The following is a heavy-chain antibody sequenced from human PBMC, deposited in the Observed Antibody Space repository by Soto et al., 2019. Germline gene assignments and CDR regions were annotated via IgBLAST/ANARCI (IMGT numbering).Heavy chain of an antibody. D-gene: IGHD3-10*01. CDR2: IYYSGST. V-gene: IGHV4-31*03. J-gene: IGHJ5*02. CDR3: ARGKGSGRARDWFDT. Sequence: QVQLQESGPGLVKPSQTLSLTCSVSGYSMRIGGYYWSWIRQLPGKGLEWIGYIYYSGSTNYNPSVKSRVTIAVATSKNQFALRLSSVPAADTAVYYCARGKGSGRARDWFDTWGQGTRVTVSS. CDR1: GYSMRIGGYY.